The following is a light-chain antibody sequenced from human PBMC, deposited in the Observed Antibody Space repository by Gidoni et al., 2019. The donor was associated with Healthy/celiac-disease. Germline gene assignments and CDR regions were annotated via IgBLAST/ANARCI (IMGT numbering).Light chain of an antibody. CDR3: CSYAGSYTWV. CDR2: DVS. V-gene: IGLV2-11*01. CDR1: SSDVGGYNY. Sequence: QPALTRPRPVSGPPGQPVTFSCPGTSSDVGGYNYVSWYQQHPGKAPKLMIYDVSKRPSGVPDRFSGSKSGNTASLTISGLQAEDEADYYCCSYAGSYTWVFGGGTKLTVL. J-gene: IGLJ3*02.